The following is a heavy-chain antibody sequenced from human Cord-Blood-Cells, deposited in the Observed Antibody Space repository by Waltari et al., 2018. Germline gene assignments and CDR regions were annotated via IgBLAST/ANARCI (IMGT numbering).Heavy chain of an antibody. CDR3: ARRIAAAGTIYYYGMDV. V-gene: IGHV4-61*09. D-gene: IGHD6-13*01. J-gene: IGHJ6*02. CDR1: GGSISRGSYY. CDR2: IYTSGST. Sequence: QVQLQESGPGLVKPSQPLSLTCTVPGGSISRGSYYWSWIRQPPGKGLEWIGYIYTSGSTNYNPSLKSRVTISVDTSKNQFSLKLSSVTAADTAVYYCARRIAAAGTIYYYGMDVWGQGTTVTVSS.